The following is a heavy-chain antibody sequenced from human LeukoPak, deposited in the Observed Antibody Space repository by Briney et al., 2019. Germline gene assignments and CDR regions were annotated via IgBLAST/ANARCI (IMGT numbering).Heavy chain of an antibody. Sequence: GGSLRLSCAASGFTFSSYAMSWVRQAPGKGLAWASAISGSGGSTYYADSVKGRFTISRDNSKNTLYLQMNSLRAEDTAVYYCARRDYGSGSYYNVGGAIDYWGQGTLVTVSS. D-gene: IGHD3-10*01. CDR1: GFTFSSYA. CDR2: ISGSGGST. V-gene: IGHV3-23*01. J-gene: IGHJ4*02. CDR3: ARRDYGSGSYYNVGGAIDY.